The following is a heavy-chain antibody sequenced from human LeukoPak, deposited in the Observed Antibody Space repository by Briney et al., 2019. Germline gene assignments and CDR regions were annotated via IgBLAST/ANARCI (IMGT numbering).Heavy chain of an antibody. D-gene: IGHD1-26*01. CDR3: ARVRETGSFYRAFDY. CDR1: GYTFTDYF. Sequence: EASVKVSCKAFGYTFTDYFVHWVRQAPGLGLEWMGVINVSGGSTTYAQNFQDRITMTRDTSTSTVYMELSSLRSEDLAIYYCARVRETGSFYRAFDYWGQGTLVTVSS. CDR2: INVSGGST. J-gene: IGHJ4*02. V-gene: IGHV1-46*01.